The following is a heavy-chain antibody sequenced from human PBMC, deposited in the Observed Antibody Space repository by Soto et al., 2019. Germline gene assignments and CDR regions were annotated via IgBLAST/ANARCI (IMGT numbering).Heavy chain of an antibody. CDR2: INAGNGNT. D-gene: IGHD3-10*01. J-gene: IGHJ4*02. CDR3: ARCVGSLWGFDY. CDR1: GYTFTSYA. Sequence: GASVKVSCKASGYTFTSYAMHWVRQAPGQRLEWMGWINAGNGNTKYSQKFQGRVTITRDTSASTAYMEQSSLRSEDTAVYYCARCVGSLWGFDYWGQGTLVTVSS. V-gene: IGHV1-3*01.